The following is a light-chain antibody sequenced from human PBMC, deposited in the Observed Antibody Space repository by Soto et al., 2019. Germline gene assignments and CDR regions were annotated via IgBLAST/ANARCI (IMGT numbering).Light chain of an antibody. CDR3: SSYAGSNNLGV. Sequence: QSALTQPPSASGSPGQSVTISCTGTSSDVGGYNYVSRYQQHPGKAPKLMIYEVSKRPSGVPERFSGSKSGNTASLTVSGLQVEDEADYYCSSYAGSNNLGVFGGGTKLTVL. V-gene: IGLV2-8*01. J-gene: IGLJ3*02. CDR1: SSDVGGYNY. CDR2: EVS.